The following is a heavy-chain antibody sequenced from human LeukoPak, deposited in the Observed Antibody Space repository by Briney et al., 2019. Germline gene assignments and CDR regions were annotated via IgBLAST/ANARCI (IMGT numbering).Heavy chain of an antibody. CDR2: IIHRGST. Sequence: SETLSLTCAVYGGSFSGYYWRWIRQPPGKGLEWIGEIIHRGSTNYDPSLKSRVTISVDTSKNQFSLKVSSVTAADTAVYYCARGDTVAARPGRFDYWGQGTLVTVSS. V-gene: IGHV4-34*01. J-gene: IGHJ4*02. D-gene: IGHD6-6*01. CDR1: GGSFSGYY. CDR3: ARGDTVAARPGRFDY.